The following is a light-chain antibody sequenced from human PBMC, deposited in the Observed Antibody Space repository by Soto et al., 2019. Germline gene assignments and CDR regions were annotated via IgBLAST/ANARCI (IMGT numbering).Light chain of an antibody. CDR1: QSVSRN. Sequence: EIVMTQSPATLSVSPGERATLSCRASQSVSRNLAWYQQKPGQAPRLLVSGASTRATGIPATFSGSGSGTEFTLTISSLQSEDFAIYYCQQYNGWSLTFGGGTKVEI. V-gene: IGKV3-15*01. CDR3: QQYNGWSLT. J-gene: IGKJ4*01. CDR2: GAS.